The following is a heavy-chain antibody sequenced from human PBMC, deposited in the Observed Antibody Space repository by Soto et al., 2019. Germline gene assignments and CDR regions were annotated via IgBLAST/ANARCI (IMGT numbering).Heavy chain of an antibody. CDR3: ARAPPYDFWSGTYYYYGMDA. V-gene: IGHV3-23*01. D-gene: IGHD3-3*01. J-gene: IGHJ6*02. CDR2: ISGSGGST. CDR1: GFTFSTYA. Sequence: GGSLRLSCAASGFTFSTYAMSWVRQAPGKGLEWVSAISGSGGSTYYADSVKGRFTISRDNSKNTLYLQMNSLRAEDTAVYYCARAPPYDFWSGTYYYYGMDAWGQGTTVTVSS.